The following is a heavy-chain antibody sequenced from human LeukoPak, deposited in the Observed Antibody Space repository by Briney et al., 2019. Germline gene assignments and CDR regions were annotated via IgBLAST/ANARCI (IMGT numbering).Heavy chain of an antibody. CDR1: GFTFSSYW. V-gene: IGHV3-7*01. CDR2: IKQDGSEK. J-gene: IGHJ1*01. Sequence: GGSLRLSCAASGFTFSSYWMSWVRQAPGKGLEWVANIKQDGSEKYYVDSVKGRFTISRDNAKNSLYPQMNSLRAEDTAIYYCAKVQDGSFWYEYFQHWGQGTLVTVSS. D-gene: IGHD6-19*01. CDR3: AKVQDGSFWYEYFQH.